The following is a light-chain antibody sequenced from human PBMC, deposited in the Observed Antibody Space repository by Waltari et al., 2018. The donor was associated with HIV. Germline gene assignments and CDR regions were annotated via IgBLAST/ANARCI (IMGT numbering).Light chain of an antibody. Sequence: SYELTQPPSVSVSPGQTASITCSGDKLGDKYACWYQQKPGQSPVLVIYQDSKRPSGIPGRCSGSNSVNTATLTISGTPAMDEADYYCQAWDSSTACYVFGTGTKVTVL. CDR3: QAWDSSTACYV. V-gene: IGLV3-1*01. CDR2: QDS. CDR1: KLGDKY. J-gene: IGLJ1*01.